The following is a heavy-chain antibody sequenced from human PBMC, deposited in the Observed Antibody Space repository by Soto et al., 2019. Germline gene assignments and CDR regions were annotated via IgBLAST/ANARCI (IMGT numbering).Heavy chain of an antibody. D-gene: IGHD3-10*01. V-gene: IGHV3-30*19. CDR2: ITSEGSNK. Sequence: QVQLVESGGGVVQPGRSLRLSCAVSGFTFSNSGMHWVRQAPGKGLEWVAFITSEGSNKYYADSVKGRFTISRDNSKNTLYLQMNSLRAEDTAVYYCARRSSGTYGMDVWGQGTTVTVSS. J-gene: IGHJ6*02. CDR3: ARRSSGTYGMDV. CDR1: GFTFSNSG.